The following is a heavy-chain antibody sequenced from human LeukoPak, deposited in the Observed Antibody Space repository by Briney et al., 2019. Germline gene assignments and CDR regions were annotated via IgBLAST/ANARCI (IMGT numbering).Heavy chain of an antibody. V-gene: IGHV3-30*03. CDR1: GFTFSSYG. D-gene: IGHD6-13*01. J-gene: IGHJ5*02. CDR2: ISYDGSNK. CDR3: ARGEGEQLGSGNWFDP. Sequence: PGGSLRLSCAASGFTFSSYGMHWVRQAPGKGLEWVAVISYDGSNKYYADSVKGRFTISRDNSQNTLYLQMNSLRAEDTAVYYCARGEGEQLGSGNWFDPWGQGTLVTVSS.